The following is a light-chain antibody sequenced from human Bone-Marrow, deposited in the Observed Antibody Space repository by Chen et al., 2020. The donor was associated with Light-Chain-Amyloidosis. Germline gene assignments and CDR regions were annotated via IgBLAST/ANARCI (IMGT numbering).Light chain of an antibody. Sequence: QSVLTQPPSVSGAPGPRVTISCTGSSSNIGAGYDVHGYQQFPGTAPKLLIYGNSNRPSGVPDRFSGSKSGTSASLAITGLQAEDEADYYCQSYDSSLSGVVFGGGTKLTVL. V-gene: IGLV1-40*01. CDR1: SSNIGAGYD. CDR3: QSYDSSLSGVV. J-gene: IGLJ2*01. CDR2: GNS.